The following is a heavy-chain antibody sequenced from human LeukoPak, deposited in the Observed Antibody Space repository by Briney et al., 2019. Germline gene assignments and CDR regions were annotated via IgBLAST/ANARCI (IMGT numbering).Heavy chain of an antibody. D-gene: IGHD5-18*01. CDR2: ISSSGSTI. CDR3: ARDADTAMVYYMDV. Sequence: PGGSLRLSCAASGFTFSSYEMNWVRQAPGKGLEWVSYISSSGSTIYYADSAKGRFTISRDNVKNSLYLQMNSLRAEDTAVYYCARDADTAMVYYMDVWGKGTTVTISS. V-gene: IGHV3-48*03. J-gene: IGHJ6*03. CDR1: GFTFSSYE.